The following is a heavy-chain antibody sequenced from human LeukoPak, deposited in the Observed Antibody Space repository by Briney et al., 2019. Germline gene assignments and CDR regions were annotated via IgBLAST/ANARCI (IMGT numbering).Heavy chain of an antibody. CDR3: AKGYSYGYDYFQH. J-gene: IGHJ1*01. CDR1: GFTFGSYA. CDR2: ISSSGASK. V-gene: IGHV3-23*01. D-gene: IGHD5-18*01. Sequence: GGSLRLSCAASGFTFGSYAMGWVRQAPGKGLEWVSAISSSGASKYYAVSVKGRFTISRDNSKNTLYLQMNSLRAEDTAVYYCAKGYSYGYDYFQHWGQGTLVTVSS.